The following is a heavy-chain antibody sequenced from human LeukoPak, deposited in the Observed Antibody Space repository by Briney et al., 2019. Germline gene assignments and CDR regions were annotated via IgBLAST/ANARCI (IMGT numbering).Heavy chain of an antibody. V-gene: IGHV4-59*01. CDR2: IYYSGSA. Sequence: PSETLSLTCTVSGGSISSNYWSWIRQPPGKGLEWIGYIYYSGSANYNPSLESRVTLSVDTSKNQFSLKLSSVTAADTAVYYCAREYGSGNSSPFHSDYWGQGTLVTVSS. CDR1: GGSISSNY. D-gene: IGHD3-10*01. J-gene: IGHJ4*02. CDR3: AREYGSGNSSPFHSDY.